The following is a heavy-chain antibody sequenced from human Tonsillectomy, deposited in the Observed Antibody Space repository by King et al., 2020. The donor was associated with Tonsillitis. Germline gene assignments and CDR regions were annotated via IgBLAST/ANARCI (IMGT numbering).Heavy chain of an antibody. CDR2: ISSDGGSK. D-gene: IGHD3-22*01. J-gene: IGHJ4*02. Sequence: VQLVESGGGVVQPGRSLRLSCAASGFTFSSYAMHWVRQAPGKGLEWVAVISSDGGSKYYYADSVKGRFTISRDNSKNTLYLHMNSLRAEDTAVYYCAGATPPPHYDSSGLTDDQLDYWGQGTLVTVSS. V-gene: IGHV3-30*04. CDR3: AGATPPPHYDSSGLTDDQLDY. CDR1: GFTFSSYA.